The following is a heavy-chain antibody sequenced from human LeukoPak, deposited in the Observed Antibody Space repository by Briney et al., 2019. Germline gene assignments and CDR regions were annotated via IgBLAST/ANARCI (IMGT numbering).Heavy chain of an antibody. CDR1: GFTFSRNA. CDR3: AKDILRWSFDY. CDR2: IGNVERDT. V-gene: IGHV3-23*01. J-gene: IGHJ4*02. Sequence: GGSLRLSCAASGFTFSRNAMSWVRQAPGKGLEWVSAIGNVERDTYYADSVKGRFTISRDSSKNTLYLQMNSLTAEDTAVYYCAKDILRWSFDYWGQGTLVTVSS. D-gene: IGHD4-23*01.